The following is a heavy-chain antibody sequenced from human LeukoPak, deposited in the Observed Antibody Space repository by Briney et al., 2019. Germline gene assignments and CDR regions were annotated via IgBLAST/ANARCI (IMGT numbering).Heavy chain of an antibody. CDR2: IWYDGSNK. D-gene: IGHD3-10*01. Sequence: PGGSLRLSCAASGFTFSSYGMHWVRQAPGKGLEWVAVIWYDGSNKYYADSVKGRFTISRDNSKNTLYLQMNSLRAEDTAVYYCARAYYYGSGSGDAFDIWGQGTMVTVSS. V-gene: IGHV3-33*01. CDR3: ARAYYYGSGSGDAFDI. CDR1: GFTFSSYG. J-gene: IGHJ3*02.